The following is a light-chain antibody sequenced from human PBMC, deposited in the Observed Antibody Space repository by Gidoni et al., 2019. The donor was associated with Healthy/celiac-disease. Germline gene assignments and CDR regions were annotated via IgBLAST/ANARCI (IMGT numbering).Light chain of an antibody. CDR1: QSVRSY. Sequence: ELVLPQSPATLSLSPGERATLSCRASQSVRSYLAWYQQKPGQAPRLLIYDASNRATGIPARFSGSGSGTDFTLTISSLEPEDFAVYYCQQRSNWPITFGQGTRLEIK. CDR3: QQRSNWPIT. CDR2: DAS. V-gene: IGKV3-11*01. J-gene: IGKJ5*01.